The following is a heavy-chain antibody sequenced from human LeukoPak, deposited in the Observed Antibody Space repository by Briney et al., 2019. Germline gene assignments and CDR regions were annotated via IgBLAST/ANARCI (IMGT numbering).Heavy chain of an antibody. CDR1: GFTFSSYE. V-gene: IGHV3-48*03. J-gene: IGHJ4*02. CDR2: ISSSGSTI. D-gene: IGHD3-22*01. Sequence: PGGSLRLSCAASGFTFSSYEMNWVRQAPGKGLEWVSYISSSGSTIYYADSVKSRFTISRDNAKNSLYLQMNSLRAEDTAVYYCARFEYYDRWYYFDYWGQGTLVTVSS. CDR3: ARFEYYDRWYYFDY.